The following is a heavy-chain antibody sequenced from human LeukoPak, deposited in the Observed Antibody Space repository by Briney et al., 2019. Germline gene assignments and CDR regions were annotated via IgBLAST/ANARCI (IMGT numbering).Heavy chain of an antibody. J-gene: IGHJ4*02. D-gene: IGHD3-22*01. V-gene: IGHV4-38-2*02. Sequence: PSETLSLTCTVSGYSISSGYYWGWIRQPPGKELEWIGSIYHSGSTYYNPSLKSRVTISLDTSKNQFSLKLSSVTAADTAVYYCARDKGYYDSTGYYPGGLDYWGQGTLVTVSS. CDR1: GYSISSGYY. CDR2: IYHSGST. CDR3: ARDKGYYDSTGYYPGGLDY.